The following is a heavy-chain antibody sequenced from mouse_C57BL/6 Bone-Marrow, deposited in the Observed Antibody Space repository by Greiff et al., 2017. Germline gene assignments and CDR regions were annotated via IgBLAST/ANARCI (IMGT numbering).Heavy chain of an antibody. CDR2: ISSGGDYI. V-gene: IGHV5-9-1*02. CDR1: GFTFRSYA. Sequence: DVTLVESGEGLVKPGGSLKLSCAASGFTFRSYAMSWVRQTPEKRLEWVAYISSGGDYIYYADTVKGRFTISRDNARNTLYLQMSSLKSEDTAMYYCTRAPYDYGRYYCDDWGQGTTLTVSS. J-gene: IGHJ2*01. D-gene: IGHD2-4*01. CDR3: TRAPYDYGRYYCDD.